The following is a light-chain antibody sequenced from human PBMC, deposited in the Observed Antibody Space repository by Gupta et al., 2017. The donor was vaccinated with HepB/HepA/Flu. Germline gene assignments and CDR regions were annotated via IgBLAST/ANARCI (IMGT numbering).Light chain of an antibody. V-gene: IGKV1-33*01. CDR1: QDISNY. CDR3: QQFDNLPIT. CDR2: DTS. J-gene: IGKJ5*01. Sequence: DIQMTQSPSSLSASVGDRVTITCQASQDISNYLNWYQQTPGKAPKLLIYDTSNLQTGVPSRFSGSGFGTDFTLTISSLQPEDIATYYCQQFDNLPITFGQGTRLEIK.